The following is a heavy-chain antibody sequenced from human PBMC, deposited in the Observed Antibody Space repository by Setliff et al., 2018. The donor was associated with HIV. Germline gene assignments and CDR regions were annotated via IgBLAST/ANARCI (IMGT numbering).Heavy chain of an antibody. V-gene: IGHV4-39*07. Sequence: SETLSLTCTVSGGSTSSSSNYWGWIRQPPGKGLEWIGNVHYSGSTYYSPSLKSRATISVDTAKNQFSLKLSSVTAADTAVYYCARQPSGLLYLFYYMDVWGKGTTVTVSS. CDR3: ARQPSGLLYLFYYMDV. D-gene: IGHD3-3*01. CDR1: GGSTSSSSNY. J-gene: IGHJ6*03. CDR2: VHYSGST.